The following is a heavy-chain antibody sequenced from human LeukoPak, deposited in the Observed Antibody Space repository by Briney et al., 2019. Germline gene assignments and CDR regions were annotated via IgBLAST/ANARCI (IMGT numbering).Heavy chain of an antibody. J-gene: IGHJ4*02. V-gene: IGHV3-43*02. CDR3: ARDLRLKELAYCGGDCLDY. Sequence: GGSLRLSCAASGFTFEDYAMHWVRQAPVKGLEWVSLITGDGGSRDYADSVKGRFTISRDNSKNTLYLQMGSLRAEDMAVYYCARDLRLKELAYCGGDCLDYWGQGTLVTVSS. D-gene: IGHD2-21*02. CDR2: ITGDGGSR. CDR1: GFTFEDYA.